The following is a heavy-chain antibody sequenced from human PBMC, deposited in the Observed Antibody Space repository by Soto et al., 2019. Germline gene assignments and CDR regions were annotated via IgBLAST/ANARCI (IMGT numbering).Heavy chain of an antibody. Sequence: KASETLSLTCTVSGGSIRSYYWTWIRQPPGKGLEWLGYIFYSGSTFYNPSLKSRVTISIHTSKSQFSLQLTSVTAADTAVYYCARGAADTAMVDSWGQGTLVTVSS. D-gene: IGHD5-18*01. J-gene: IGHJ4*02. V-gene: IGHV4-59*01. CDR3: ARGAADTAMVDS. CDR1: GGSIRSYY. CDR2: IFYSGST.